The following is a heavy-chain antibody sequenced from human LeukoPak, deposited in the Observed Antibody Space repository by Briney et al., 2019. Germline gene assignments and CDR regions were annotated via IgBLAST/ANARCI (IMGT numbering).Heavy chain of an antibody. CDR3: ARDAWFGESIAYYYYYMDV. Sequence: GGSLRLSCAASEFTFSNYGMHWVRQAPGKGLEWVAFIRYDGSSKYYADSVKGRFTLSRDNSKNTLYLQMNSLRPEDTAVYYCARDAWFGESIAYYYYYMDVWGRGTTVTVSS. J-gene: IGHJ6*03. CDR2: IRYDGSSK. CDR1: EFTFSNYG. V-gene: IGHV3-30*02. D-gene: IGHD3-10*01.